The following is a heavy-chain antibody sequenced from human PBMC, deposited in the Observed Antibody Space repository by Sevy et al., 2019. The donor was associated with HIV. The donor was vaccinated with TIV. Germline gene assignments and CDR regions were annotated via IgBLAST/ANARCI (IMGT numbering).Heavy chain of an antibody. CDR1: GGTFSSYA. J-gene: IGHJ6*02. V-gene: IGHV1-69*13. Sequence: ASVKVSCKASGGTFSSYAISWVRQAPGQGLEWMGGIIPIFGTANYAQKFQGRVTITADESTSTAYMELSSLRSEDMAVYYCARGEYSSSWYAGNAYYYYGMDVWGQGTTVSVSS. CDR2: IIPIFGTA. D-gene: IGHD6-13*01. CDR3: ARGEYSSSWYAGNAYYYYGMDV.